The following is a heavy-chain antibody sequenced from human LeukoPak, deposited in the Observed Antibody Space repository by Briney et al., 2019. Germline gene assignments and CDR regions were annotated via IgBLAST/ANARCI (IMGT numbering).Heavy chain of an antibody. Sequence: GGSLRLSCVASGFPFSGYWMDWVRQAPGKGMEWVANINQDRTNQYYAASVKGRFSISRDNAKNSLYLQMNSLRAEDTAVYYCSRSLDYLGQGALVTVSS. CDR1: GFPFSGYW. J-gene: IGHJ4*02. V-gene: IGHV3-7*01. CDR2: INQDRTNQ. CDR3: SRSLDY.